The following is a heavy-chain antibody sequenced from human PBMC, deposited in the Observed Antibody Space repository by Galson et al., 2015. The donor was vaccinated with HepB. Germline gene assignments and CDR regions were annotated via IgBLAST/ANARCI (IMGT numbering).Heavy chain of an antibody. Sequence: SLRLSCAVSGFTVSSNYMSWVRQASGKGLEWVSIIYSGGSTFYADSVKARFTISRDKSKNTLYLQMNSLRAEDTAVYYCASGIAVAGTGGVFDTWGQGTMVTISS. D-gene: IGHD6-19*01. CDR3: ASGIAVAGTGGVFDT. CDR1: GFTVSSNY. J-gene: IGHJ3*02. CDR2: IYSGGST. V-gene: IGHV3-53*01.